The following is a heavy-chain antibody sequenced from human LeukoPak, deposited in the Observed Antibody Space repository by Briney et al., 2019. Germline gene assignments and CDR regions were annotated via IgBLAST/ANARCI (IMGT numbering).Heavy chain of an antibody. Sequence: GGSLRLSCAASGFTFSDYYMSWIRQAPGKGLEWAAYISSGTYYADSVKGRFTISRDNAKNSLYLQMNSLRAEDTAVYYCARDRGGNYGSDYWGQGTLVTVSS. J-gene: IGHJ4*02. CDR2: ISSGT. CDR3: ARDRGGNYGSDY. D-gene: IGHD3-10*01. V-gene: IGHV3-11*04. CDR1: GFTFSDYY.